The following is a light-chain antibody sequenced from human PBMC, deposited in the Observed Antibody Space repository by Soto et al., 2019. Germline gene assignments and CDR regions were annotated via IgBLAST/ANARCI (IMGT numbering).Light chain of an antibody. CDR3: SSYTSTSTWV. CDR1: SNDVGGYNY. Sequence: QSVLTQPASVSGSPGQSITISCTGTSNDVGGYNYVSWYQQHPGKAPKLMIYEVNNRPSGVSNRFSGSKSGNTASLTISGLQAEDEADYYCSSYTSTSTWVFGGGTKLTVL. J-gene: IGLJ3*02. V-gene: IGLV2-14*01. CDR2: EVN.